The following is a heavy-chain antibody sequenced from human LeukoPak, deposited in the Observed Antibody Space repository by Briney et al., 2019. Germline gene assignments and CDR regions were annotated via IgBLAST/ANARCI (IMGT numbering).Heavy chain of an antibody. CDR2: IYYTGTT. J-gene: IGHJ6*02. CDR1: GGSISYYY. V-gene: IGHV4-59*01. CDR3: ARGYDIDV. Sequence: SETLSLTCTVSGGSISYYYWSWIRQPPGKALEWIGYIYYTGTTKYNPSLKSRATISLDTSKNQFSLELTSVTAADTALFFCARGYDIDVWGQGTTVTVSS.